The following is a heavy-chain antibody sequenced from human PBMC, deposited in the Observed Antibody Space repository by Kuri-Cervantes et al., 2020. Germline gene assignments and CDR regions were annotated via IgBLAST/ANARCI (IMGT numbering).Heavy chain of an antibody. V-gene: IGHV1-2*04. Sequence: ASVKVSCKASGYTFIDNYMHWVRQAPGQGLEWMGWINPNSGGTNYAQKFQGWVTMTRDTSISTAYMELSRLRSDDTAVYYCARDYYDSRNYNYFDYWGQGTLVTVSS. CDR2: INPNSGGT. CDR3: ARDYYDSRNYNYFDY. CDR1: GYTFIDNY. D-gene: IGHD3-22*01. J-gene: IGHJ4*02.